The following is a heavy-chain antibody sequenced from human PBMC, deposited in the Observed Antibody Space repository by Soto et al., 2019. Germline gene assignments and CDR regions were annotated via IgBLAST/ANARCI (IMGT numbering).Heavy chain of an antibody. J-gene: IGHJ4*02. Sequence: GGSLRLSCAASGFTFSSYAMSWVRQAPGKGLEWVSTISGSGGGTFYVDSVKGRFTISRDNSKNTLFLQMHSLRAEDTAVYYCAKAVVATTARGSDYWGQGTLVTVSS. CDR1: GFTFSSYA. D-gene: IGHD3-22*01. V-gene: IGHV3-23*01. CDR3: AKAVVATTARGSDY. CDR2: ISGSGGGT.